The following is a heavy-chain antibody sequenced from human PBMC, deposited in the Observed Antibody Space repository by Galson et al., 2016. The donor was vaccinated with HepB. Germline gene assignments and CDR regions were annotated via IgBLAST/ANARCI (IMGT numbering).Heavy chain of an antibody. J-gene: IGHJ4*02. CDR3: TKGGLSSGWSDY. CDR1: GLTFSTYA. Sequence: SLRLSCAVSGLTFSTYAMSWIRQSPGKGLEWVSSISATDGSTYYAASVKGRFTLSRDYSKDTLYLQMNSLRAEDTAVYYCTKGGLSSGWSDYWGQGTLVTASS. CDR2: ISATDGST. V-gene: IGHV3-23*01. D-gene: IGHD6-19*01.